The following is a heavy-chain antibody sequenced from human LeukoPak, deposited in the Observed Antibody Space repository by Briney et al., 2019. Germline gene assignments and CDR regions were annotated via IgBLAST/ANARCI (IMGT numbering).Heavy chain of an antibody. D-gene: IGHD3-22*01. CDR3: AKEARITMIVVVITPGYFDY. CDR2: ISGSGGST. CDR1: GFTFSSYA. V-gene: IGHV3-23*01. J-gene: IGHJ4*02. Sequence: GGSLRLSCAASGFTFSSYAMSWVRQAPGKGLEWVSAISGSGGSTYYADSVKGRFTISRDNSKNTLYLQMNSLRAEDTAVYYCAKEARITMIVVVITPGYFDYWGQGTLVTVSS.